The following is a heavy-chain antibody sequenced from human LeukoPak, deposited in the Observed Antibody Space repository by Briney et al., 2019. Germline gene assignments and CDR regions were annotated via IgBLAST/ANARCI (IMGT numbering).Heavy chain of an antibody. CDR3: ARAPAYSSSWYKQRGTDFDY. CDR1: GGSFSGYY. CDR2: INHSGST. Sequence: PSETLSLTCAVYGGSFSGYYWSWIRQPPGKGLEWIGEINHSGSTNYNPSLKSRVTISVDTSKNQFSLKLSSVTAADTAVYYCARAPAYSSSWYKQRGTDFDYWGQGTLDTVSS. D-gene: IGHD6-13*01. V-gene: IGHV4-34*01. J-gene: IGHJ4*02.